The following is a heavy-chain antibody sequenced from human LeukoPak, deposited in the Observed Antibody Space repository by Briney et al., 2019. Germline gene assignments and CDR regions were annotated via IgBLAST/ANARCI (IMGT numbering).Heavy chain of an antibody. J-gene: IGHJ3*02. CDR3: ARVFGTAAHDAFDI. V-gene: IGHV3-30*01. Sequence: PGGSLRLSCAASGFTFSTYAMHWVRQAPGKGLGWVVVISYDGGNKYYADSVKGRFTISRDNSKNTLYLQMNSLTAEDTAVYYCARVFGTAAHDAFDIWGQGTMVTVSS. CDR2: ISYDGGNK. D-gene: IGHD3-10*02. CDR1: GFTFSTYA.